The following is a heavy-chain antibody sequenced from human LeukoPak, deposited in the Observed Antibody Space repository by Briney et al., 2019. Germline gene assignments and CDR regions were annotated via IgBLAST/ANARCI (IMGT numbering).Heavy chain of an antibody. CDR2: ISGSGGST. CDR1: GFTFSSYA. CDR3: AKDGLITMIVVAGDY. D-gene: IGHD3-22*01. J-gene: IGHJ4*02. Sequence: GGSLRLSCAASGFTFSSYAMSWVRQAPGKGLEWVSAISGSGGSTYYADSVKGRFTISRDNSKNTLYLQMNSLRAEDTGVYYRAKDGLITMIVVAGDYWGQGTLVTVSS. V-gene: IGHV3-23*01.